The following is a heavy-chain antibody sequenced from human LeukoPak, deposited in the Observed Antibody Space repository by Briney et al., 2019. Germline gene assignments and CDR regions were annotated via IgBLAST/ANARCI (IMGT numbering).Heavy chain of an antibody. CDR2: ISAYNGET. J-gene: IGHJ4*02. Sequence: ASVKVSCKASGFTFTRYGITWVRQAPGQGLAWMGWISAYNGETNYAQKLQGRVTMTRDPSTSTVYMELRSLSSDDTAVYYCARDPTNTSGRYAHFDYWGQGTLVTVSS. CDR1: GFTFTRYG. V-gene: IGHV1-18*01. D-gene: IGHD6-19*01. CDR3: ARDPTNTSGRYAHFDY.